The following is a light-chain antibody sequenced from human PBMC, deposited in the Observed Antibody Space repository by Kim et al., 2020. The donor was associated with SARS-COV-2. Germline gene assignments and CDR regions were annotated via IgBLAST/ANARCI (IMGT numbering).Light chain of an antibody. CDR1: SSDVGAYNY. CDR2: DVN. CDR3: SSFAASTDLL. V-gene: IGLV2-8*01. Sequence: QSALTQPPSASGSPGQSVTVSCTGTSSDVGAYNYVSWYQQHPGKAPKLMIYDVNKRPSGVPDRFSGSKSGNTASLTVSGLQAEDEADYYCSSFAASTDLLFGGGTQLTVL. J-gene: IGLJ2*01.